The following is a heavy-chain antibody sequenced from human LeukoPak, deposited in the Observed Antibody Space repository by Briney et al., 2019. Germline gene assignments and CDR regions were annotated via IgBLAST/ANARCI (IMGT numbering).Heavy chain of an antibody. CDR2: ISSSSSYI. V-gene: IGHV3-21*01. J-gene: IGHJ3*02. D-gene: IGHD6-19*01. CDR3: ARDTERQRWLGHHAFDI. CDR1: GFTFSSYS. Sequence: GGSLRLSCAASGFTFSSYSMNWVRQAPGKGLEWVSSISSSSSYIYYADSVKGRFTISRDNAKNSLYRQMNSLRAEDTAVYYCARDTERQRWLGHHAFDIWGQGTMVTVSS.